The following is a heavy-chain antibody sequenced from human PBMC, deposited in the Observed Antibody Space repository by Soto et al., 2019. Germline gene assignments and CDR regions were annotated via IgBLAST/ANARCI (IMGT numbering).Heavy chain of an antibody. Sequence: SVKVSCKASGGTFSSYAISWVRQAPGQGLEWMGGIIPIFGTANYAQKFQGRVTITADESTSTAYMELSSLRSEDTAVYYCARVENYYDSSAFDYWGQGTLVTVSS. J-gene: IGHJ4*02. CDR1: GGTFSSYA. D-gene: IGHD3-22*01. CDR2: IIPIFGTA. CDR3: ARVENYYDSSAFDY. V-gene: IGHV1-69*13.